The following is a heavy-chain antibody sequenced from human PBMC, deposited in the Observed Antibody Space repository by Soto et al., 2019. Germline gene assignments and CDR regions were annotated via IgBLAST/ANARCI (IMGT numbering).Heavy chain of an antibody. D-gene: IGHD3-16*01. CDR1: GYTFTSYG. CDR2: ISAYNGNT. CDR3: SRGGSIGDD. V-gene: IGHV1-18*01. Sequence: QVQLVQSGAEVKKPGASVKVSCKASGYTFTSYGISWVRQAPGQGLEWMGWISAYNGNTNYAQKMQGGGTTTTDATTSTAAMERRSLRTADATVFYCSRGGSIGDDWGQGTTVTVSS. J-gene: IGHJ6*02.